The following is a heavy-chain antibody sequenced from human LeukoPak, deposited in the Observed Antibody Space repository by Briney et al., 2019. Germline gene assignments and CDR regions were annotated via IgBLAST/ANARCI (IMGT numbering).Heavy chain of an antibody. J-gene: IGHJ6*03. CDR2: INHSGST. D-gene: IGHD6-13*01. CDR1: GGSFSGYY. V-gene: IGHV4-34*01. CDR3: ARREVWYSSSWGRYYYYMDV. Sequence: SETLSLTCAVYGGSFSGYYWSWIRQPPGKGLEWIGEINHSGSTNYNPSLKSRVTISVDTSKNQFSLKLSSVTAADTAVYYCARREVWYSSSWGRYYYYMDVWGKGTTVTVSS.